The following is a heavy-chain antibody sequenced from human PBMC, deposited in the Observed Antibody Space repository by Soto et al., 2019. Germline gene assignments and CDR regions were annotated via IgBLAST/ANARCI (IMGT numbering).Heavy chain of an antibody. V-gene: IGHV3-74*01. Sequence: GGSLRLSCEASGFTFSSYWMHWVRQAPGKGLVWVSRINSDGSSTSYADSVKGRFTISRDNAKNTLYLQMNSLRAEDTAVYYCESLEEAAIYFDYWGQGTLVTVSS. CDR3: ESLEEAAIYFDY. J-gene: IGHJ4*02. CDR1: GFTFSSYW. D-gene: IGHD2-2*01. CDR2: INSDGSST.